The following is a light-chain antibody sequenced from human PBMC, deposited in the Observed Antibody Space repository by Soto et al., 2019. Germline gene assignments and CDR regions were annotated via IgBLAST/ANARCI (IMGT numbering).Light chain of an antibody. V-gene: IGKV1-39*01. CDR3: QQKYRLTRT. CDR2: GAS. Sequence: QMPPSPSSMSASVVAIFHITLMASQSISTYLNWYQHKPGKATKVLINGASRLHTGVTSRFSGSGSGTDFTLKISSLQPEDFATYFCQQKYRLTRTVGQGTQVDI. J-gene: IGKJ1*01. CDR1: QSISTY.